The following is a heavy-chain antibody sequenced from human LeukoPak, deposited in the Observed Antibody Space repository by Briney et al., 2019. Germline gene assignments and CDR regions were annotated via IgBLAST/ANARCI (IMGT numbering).Heavy chain of an antibody. CDR1: GFTVSSNY. CDR3: AREAVTRNYFDY. V-gene: IGHV3-53*01. J-gene: IGHJ4*02. Sequence: GGSLRLSCAASGFTVSSNYMNWVRQAPGEGLEWVSVIYSGGSTYYADSVKGRFTISRDNSKNTLYLQMNSLRAEDTAVYYCAREAVTRNYFDYWGQGTLVTVSS. CDR2: IYSGGST. D-gene: IGHD4-17*01.